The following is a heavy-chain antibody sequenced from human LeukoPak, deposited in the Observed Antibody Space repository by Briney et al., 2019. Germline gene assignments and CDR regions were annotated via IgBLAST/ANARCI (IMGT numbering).Heavy chain of an antibody. D-gene: IGHD1-26*01. Sequence: SETLSLTCTVSGGSISSYYWSWIRQPAGKGLEWIGRIYTSGSTNYNPSLKSRVTMSVDTSKNQFSLKLSSVTAADTAVYYCARDRGSGSYYDEGWADAFDIWGQGTMVTVSS. J-gene: IGHJ3*02. CDR1: GGSISSYY. V-gene: IGHV4-4*07. CDR3: ARDRGSGSYYDEGWADAFDI. CDR2: IYTSGST.